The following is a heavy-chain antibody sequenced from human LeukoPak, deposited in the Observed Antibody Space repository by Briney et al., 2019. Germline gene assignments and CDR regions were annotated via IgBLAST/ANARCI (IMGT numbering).Heavy chain of an antibody. Sequence: GGSLRLSCKASGFAFRIHSMTWVRQAPGKGLEWVSAISGSGGSTYYADSVKGRFTISRDNSKNTLYLQMNSLRAEDTAVYYCAKVQLGYSYGYVFDYWGQGTLVTVSS. D-gene: IGHD5-18*01. CDR1: GFAFRIHS. CDR3: AKVQLGYSYGYVFDY. V-gene: IGHV3-23*01. J-gene: IGHJ4*02. CDR2: ISGSGGST.